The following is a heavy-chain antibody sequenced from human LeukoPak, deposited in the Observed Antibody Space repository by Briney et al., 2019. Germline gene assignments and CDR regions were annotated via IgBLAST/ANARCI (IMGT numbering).Heavy chain of an antibody. D-gene: IGHD6-19*01. CDR2: INTNTGNP. CDR1: GYTFTSYA. CDR3: ARDSGQQWLVQGTDFDY. J-gene: IGHJ4*02. Sequence: GASVKVSCKASGYTFTSYAMNWVRQAPGQGLEWMGWINTNTGNPTYAQGFTGRFVFSLDASVSTAYLQISSLKAEDTAVYYCARDSGQQWLVQGTDFDYWGQGTLVTVSS. V-gene: IGHV7-4-1*02.